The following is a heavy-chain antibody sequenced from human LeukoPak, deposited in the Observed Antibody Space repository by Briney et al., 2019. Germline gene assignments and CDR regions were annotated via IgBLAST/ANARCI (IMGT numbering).Heavy chain of an antibody. J-gene: IGHJ5*02. CDR3: ARTGSGSPRPRGVGGNWFDP. CDR2: INHSGST. V-gene: IGHV4-34*01. CDR1: GGSFSGYY. Sequence: SETLSLTCAVYGGSFSGYYWSWIRQPPGKGLEWIGEINHSGSTNYNPSLKSRVTISVDTSKNQFSLKLSSVTAADTAVYYCARTGSGSPRPRGVGGNWFDPWGQGTLVTVSS. D-gene: IGHD3-10*01.